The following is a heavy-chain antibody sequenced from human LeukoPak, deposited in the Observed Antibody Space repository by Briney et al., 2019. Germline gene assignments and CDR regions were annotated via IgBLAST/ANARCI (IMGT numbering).Heavy chain of an antibody. V-gene: IGHV4-61*08. CDR2: IYYSGST. J-gene: IGHJ4*02. Sequence: SETLSLTCTVSGGSISSGDYYWSWIRQPPGKGLEWIGYIYYSGSTNYNPSLKSRVTISVDTSKNQFSLKLSSVTAADTAVYYCARSARRVGAYDYWGQGTLVTVSS. CDR1: GGSISSGDYY. CDR3: ARSARRVGAYDY. D-gene: IGHD1-26*01.